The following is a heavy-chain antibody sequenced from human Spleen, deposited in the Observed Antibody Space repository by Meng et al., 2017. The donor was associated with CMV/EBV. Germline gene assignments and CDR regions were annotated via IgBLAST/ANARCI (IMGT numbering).Heavy chain of an antibody. V-gene: IGHV3-72*01. Sequence: SCAASGGNFNYYYIHWVRQAPGKGLEWVGRIRDKANSYMTEYAASVKGKFTISRDDSKNSVYLQMNSLQSEDTAVYFCAIDGGGYCSSWGQGTLVTVSS. D-gene: IGHD6-13*01. CDR1: GGNFNYYY. CDR3: AIDGGGYCSS. J-gene: IGHJ4*02. CDR2: IRDKANSYMT.